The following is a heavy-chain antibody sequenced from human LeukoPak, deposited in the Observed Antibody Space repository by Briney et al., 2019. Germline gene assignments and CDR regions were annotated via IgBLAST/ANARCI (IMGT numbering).Heavy chain of an antibody. J-gene: IGHJ6*01. CDR2: LDLRDTSI. CDR3: ARHDRRAYYVTSGYRSYYYGVDV. V-gene: IGHV5-10-1*01. CDR1: GYTFINYW. Sequence: GACLKISCRGSGYTFINYWITWVRQMPGKGLEWRGRLDLRDTSIHYSPSIQGHVTISADKFISTAHLHWSSLKASDTARYYCARHDRRAYYVTSGYRSYYYGVDVWGQGTTVTVSP. D-gene: IGHD3-22*01.